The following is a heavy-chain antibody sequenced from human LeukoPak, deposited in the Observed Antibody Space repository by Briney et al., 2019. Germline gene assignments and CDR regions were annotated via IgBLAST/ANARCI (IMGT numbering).Heavy chain of an antibody. D-gene: IGHD3-3*01. J-gene: IGHJ4*02. CDR2: IYYSGST. CDR1: GGSISSYY. CDR3: ARVGGPPRGFWYLAPVGIDY. V-gene: IGHV4-59*01. Sequence: SETLSLTCTVSGGSISSYYWSWIRQPPGKGLEWIGYIYYSGSTNYNPSLKSRVTISVDTSKNQFSLKLSSVTAADTAVYYCARVGGPPRGFWYLAPVGIDYWGQGTLVTVSS.